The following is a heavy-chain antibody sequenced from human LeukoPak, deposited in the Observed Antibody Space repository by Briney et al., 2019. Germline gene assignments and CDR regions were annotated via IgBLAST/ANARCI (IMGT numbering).Heavy chain of an antibody. D-gene: IGHD6-19*01. CDR1: GYTLTELS. V-gene: IGHV1-24*01. J-gene: IGHJ4*02. Sequence: ASVKVSCKVSGYTLTELSMHWVRQAPGKGLEWMGGFDPEDGETIYAQKFQGRVTMTEDTSTDTAYMELSSLRSEDTAVYYCATMAVAGSQVSYWGQGTLVTVSS. CDR3: ATMAVAGSQVSY. CDR2: FDPEDGET.